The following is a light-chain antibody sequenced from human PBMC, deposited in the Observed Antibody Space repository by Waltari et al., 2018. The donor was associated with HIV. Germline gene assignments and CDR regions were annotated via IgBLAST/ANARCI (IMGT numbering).Light chain of an antibody. V-gene: IGLV1-47*01. Sequence: QSVVTQPSSASGTHGQRVTISCSGPDSNIGSNNVHWYPDLPGTAPKRLIYKNKQRPSGVPDGSSGSKSDTSASLAISGLRSEEEANYYRASWDDNSNSWLFDGVTKLTVL. CDR2: KNK. CDR3: ASWDDNSNSWL. J-gene: IGLJ3*02. CDR1: DSNIGSNN.